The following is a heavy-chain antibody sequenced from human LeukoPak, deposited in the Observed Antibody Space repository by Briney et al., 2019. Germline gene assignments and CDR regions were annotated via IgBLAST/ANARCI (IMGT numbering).Heavy chain of an antibody. D-gene: IGHD6-6*01. V-gene: IGHV4-30-2*06. CDR1: GVSIRGSGWY. CDR3: ARRGRVEYSSSSYAFDI. Sequence: PSETLSLTCSVSGVSIRGSGWYWSWLRQSPGKDLELIGYTYHTGGAYYSPSLKSRVAISVDRYKNQFSLKLSSVTAADTAVYYCARRGRVEYSSSSYAFDIWGQGTMVTVSS. J-gene: IGHJ3*02. CDR2: TYHTGGA.